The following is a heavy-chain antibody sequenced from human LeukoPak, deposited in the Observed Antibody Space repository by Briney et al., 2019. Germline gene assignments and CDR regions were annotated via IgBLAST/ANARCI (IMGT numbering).Heavy chain of an antibody. V-gene: IGHV3-23*01. D-gene: IGHD3-10*01. CDR2: ISGSGGST. Sequence: GGSLRLSCAASGFTFSSYGMSWVRQAPGKGLECVSAISGSGGSTYYADSVKGRFTISRDNSKNTLYLQMNSLRAEDTALYYCAKDMAAYYYASGNIDYWGQGTLVTVSS. J-gene: IGHJ4*02. CDR3: AKDMAAYYYASGNIDY. CDR1: GFTFSSYG.